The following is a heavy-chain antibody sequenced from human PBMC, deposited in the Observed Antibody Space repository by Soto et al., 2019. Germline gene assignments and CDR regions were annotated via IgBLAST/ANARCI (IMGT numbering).Heavy chain of an antibody. CDR1: GGSFSGYY. V-gene: IGHV4-34*01. CDR2: INHSGST. Sequence: SETLSLTYAVYGGSFSGYYWSWIRQPPGKGLEWIGEINHSGSTNYNPSLKSRVTISVDTSKNQFSLNLYSVTAADTAVYYCARESRFLEWLSLNWFDPWGQGTLVTVSS. J-gene: IGHJ5*02. D-gene: IGHD3-3*01. CDR3: ARESRFLEWLSLNWFDP.